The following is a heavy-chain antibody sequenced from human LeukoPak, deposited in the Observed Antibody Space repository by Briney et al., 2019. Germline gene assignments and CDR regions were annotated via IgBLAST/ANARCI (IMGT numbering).Heavy chain of an antibody. CDR1: GFTFSNYS. Sequence: GGSLRLSCAASGFTFSNYSMSWVRQAPGKGLEWVANIKQDGSEKYYVDSVKGRFTISRDNAKNSLYLQMNSLRAEDTAVYYCARRAVAGISPTADYYFDYWGQGTLVTVSS. CDR2: IKQDGSEK. CDR3: ARRAVAGISPTADYYFDY. J-gene: IGHJ4*02. V-gene: IGHV3-7*01. D-gene: IGHD6-19*01.